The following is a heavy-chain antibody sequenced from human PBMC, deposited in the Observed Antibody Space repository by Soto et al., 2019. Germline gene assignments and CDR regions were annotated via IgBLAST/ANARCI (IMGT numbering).Heavy chain of an antibody. V-gene: IGHV4-59*01. CDR1: GAPISAFY. Sequence: PXETLYLTCTVSGAPISAFYWSWIRQSPGKGLEWIGHIYYTGSTNYNPSLNSRVTISLDTSKNQFSLKLSSVTAADTAVYYCARRRDGYTGVWFDHWGQGTLVTVSS. CDR3: ARRRDGYTGVWFDH. CDR2: IYYTGST. D-gene: IGHD5-12*01. J-gene: IGHJ5*02.